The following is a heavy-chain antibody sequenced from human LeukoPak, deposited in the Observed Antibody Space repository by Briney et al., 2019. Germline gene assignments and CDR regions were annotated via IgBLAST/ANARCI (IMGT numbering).Heavy chain of an antibody. J-gene: IGHJ4*02. D-gene: IGHD3-10*01. CDR1: GVSISSSGYY. CDR2: ISYSGTT. V-gene: IGHV4-31*11. CDR3: ARAGYSYGTPPSPFDY. Sequence: KPAETLTLTCAVSGVSISSSGYYWSRVRQYPGKGLEYIGFISYSGTTSCNSSLRSRVTISLDTSETQFSLTLPSVTAADTAVYFCARAGYSYGTPPSPFDYWGRETLVTVSS.